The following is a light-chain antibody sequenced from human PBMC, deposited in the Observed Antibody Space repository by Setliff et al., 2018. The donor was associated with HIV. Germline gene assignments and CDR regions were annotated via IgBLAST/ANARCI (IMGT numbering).Light chain of an antibody. V-gene: IGKV1-5*03. CDR3: QQYNTWPWT. Sequence: DIQMTQSPSTLSASIGDRVTITCRASHSISNYLAWYQQKPGQAPKLLIYKAFSLQSGVPSRFSGSGSGPEFTLTISSLQPDDFATFYCQQYNTWPWTFGQGTKVDIK. CDR2: KAF. CDR1: HSISNY. J-gene: IGKJ1*01.